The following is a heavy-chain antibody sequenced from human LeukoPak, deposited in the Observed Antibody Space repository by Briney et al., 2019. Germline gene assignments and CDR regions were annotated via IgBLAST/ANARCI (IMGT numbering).Heavy chain of an antibody. CDR2: ISGSVGRT. D-gene: IGHD2-2*01. J-gene: IGHJ3*02. CDR1: GFTFTSYA. V-gene: IGHV3-23*01. CDR3: AKWGGIGYCSSTSCPRESAFDI. Sequence: GGSLRLSCAASGFTFTSYAMSWVRQAPGKGLEWVSAISGSVGRTYYADSVKGRFTISRDNSKNTLYLQMNSLRAEDTAVYYCAKWGGIGYCSSTSCPRESAFDIWGQGTMVTVSS.